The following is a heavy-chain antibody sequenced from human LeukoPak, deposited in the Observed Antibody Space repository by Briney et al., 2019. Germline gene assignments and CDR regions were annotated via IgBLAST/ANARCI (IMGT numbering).Heavy chain of an antibody. D-gene: IGHD1-1*01. CDR2: IIPIFGTA. CDR3: ASPDTGTGGDPPDY. CDR1: GGTFSIYA. J-gene: IGHJ4*02. Sequence: ESSVKVSCQACGGTFSIYAISWVRQAPGQGLEWMGGIIPIFGTASYAQKFQGRVTIPADESTTTAYTKMSSLRPGDRAVYSCASPDTGTGGDPPDYWGQGTLVTVSS. V-gene: IGHV1-69*13.